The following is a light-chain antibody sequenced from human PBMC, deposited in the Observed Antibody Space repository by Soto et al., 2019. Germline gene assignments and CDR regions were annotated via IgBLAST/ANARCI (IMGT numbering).Light chain of an antibody. CDR1: QSVSSN. Sequence: EIVMTQSPATLSVSPGERATLSCRASQSVSSNLAWYQQKPGQAPRLLIYGASTRATDIPARFSGSGSGTDFTLTISSLQPEDFAEYHCQQYNNWPQTFGQGTKVDIK. CDR2: GAS. CDR3: QQYNNWPQT. J-gene: IGKJ1*01. V-gene: IGKV3-15*01.